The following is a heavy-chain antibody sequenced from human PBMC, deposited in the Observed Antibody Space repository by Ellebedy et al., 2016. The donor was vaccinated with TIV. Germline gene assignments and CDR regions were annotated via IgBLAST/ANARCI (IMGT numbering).Heavy chain of an antibody. CDR1: GGSISSYY. Sequence: SETLSLXXTVSGGSISSYYWSWVRQPPGKGLEWIGYINYSGSTSYNPSLKSRVNMSIDASKIQFSLMLRSVSAADTAVYYCARVSTNYYYGLDVWGQGTTVAVSS. CDR2: INYSGST. CDR3: ARVSTNYYYGLDV. V-gene: IGHV4-59*13. D-gene: IGHD3-16*02. J-gene: IGHJ6*02.